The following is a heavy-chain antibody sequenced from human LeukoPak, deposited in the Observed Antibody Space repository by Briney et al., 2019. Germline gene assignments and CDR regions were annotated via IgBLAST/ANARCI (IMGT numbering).Heavy chain of an antibody. CDR3: ASGARWESGY. J-gene: IGHJ4*02. Sequence: GGSLRLSCAVSGSTSSRNFMSWVRQTPEKGLEWVANINQDGSEKNYVDSVKGQFTISRDNAKNSLFLQMNSLRAEDTAIYYCASGARWESGYWGQGTLVTVSS. V-gene: IGHV3-7*01. CDR2: INQDGSEK. D-gene: IGHD5-24*01. CDR1: GSTSSRNF.